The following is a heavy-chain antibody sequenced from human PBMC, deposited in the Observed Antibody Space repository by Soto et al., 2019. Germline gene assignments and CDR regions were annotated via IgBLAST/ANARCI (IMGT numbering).Heavy chain of an antibody. D-gene: IGHD4-17*01. V-gene: IGHV3-11*01. CDR2: ISSSGSTI. Sequence: GSLRLSCAASGFTFSDYYMSWIRQAPGKGLEWVSYISSSGSTIYYADSVKGRFTISRDNAKNSLYLQMNSLRAEDTAVYYCARGAYYGDYADAFDIWGQGTMVTVSS. CDR1: GFTFSDYY. CDR3: ARGAYYGDYADAFDI. J-gene: IGHJ3*02.